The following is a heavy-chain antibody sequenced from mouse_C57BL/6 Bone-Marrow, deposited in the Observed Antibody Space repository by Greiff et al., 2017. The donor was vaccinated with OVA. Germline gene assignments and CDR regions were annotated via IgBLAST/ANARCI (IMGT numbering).Heavy chain of an antibody. V-gene: IGHV1-81*01. CDR2: IYPRSGNT. J-gene: IGHJ3*01. Sequence: LVESGAELARPGASVKLSCKASGYTFTSYGISWVKQRTGQGLEWIGEIYPRSGNTYYNEKFKGKATLTADKSSSTAYMELRSLTSEDAAVDFCASYDYYGSTFAYWGQGTLVTVSA. CDR1: GYTFTSYG. CDR3: ASYDYYGSTFAY. D-gene: IGHD1-1*01.